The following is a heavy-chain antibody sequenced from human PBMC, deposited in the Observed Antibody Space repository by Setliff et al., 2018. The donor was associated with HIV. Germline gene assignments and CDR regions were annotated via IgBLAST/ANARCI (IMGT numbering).Heavy chain of an antibody. J-gene: IGHJ4*02. CDR2: ISAYNGNT. Sequence: ASVKVSCKASGYTFINYGISWVRQAPGQGLEWMGWISAYNGNTNYAQQLQGRVTMTTDTSTSTAYMELRSLRSDDTAVYYCARDEGSGWPLDYWGQGTLVTVSS. CDR3: ARDEGSGWPLDY. D-gene: IGHD6-19*01. CDR1: GYTFINYG. V-gene: IGHV1-18*01.